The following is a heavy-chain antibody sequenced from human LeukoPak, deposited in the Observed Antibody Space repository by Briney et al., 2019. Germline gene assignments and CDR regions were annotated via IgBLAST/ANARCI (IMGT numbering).Heavy chain of an antibody. Sequence: SVKVSCKASGGTFSSYAISWVRQAPGQGLEWMGRIIPIFGTANYAQKFQGRVTITTDESTSTAYMKLSSLRSEDTAVYYCAKSGGYSYGFGADYFDYRGQGTLVTVSS. V-gene: IGHV1-69*05. D-gene: IGHD5-18*01. CDR3: AKSGGYSYGFGADYFDY. CDR2: IIPIFGTA. J-gene: IGHJ4*02. CDR1: GGTFSSYA.